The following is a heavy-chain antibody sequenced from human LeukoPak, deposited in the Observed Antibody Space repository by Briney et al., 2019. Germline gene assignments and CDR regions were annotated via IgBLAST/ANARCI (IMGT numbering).Heavy chain of an antibody. CDR3: ASYRYVVTDRPYFDY. J-gene: IGHJ4*02. Sequence: GGSLRLSCAASGFTFSSYWMTWVRQAPGKGLEWVASIKQDGSEKYYVDFVKGRFTISRDNAKSSLYLQMNSLRAEDTAVYYCASYRYVVTDRPYFDYWGQGTLVTVSS. V-gene: IGHV3-7*01. D-gene: IGHD4-23*01. CDR2: IKQDGSEK. CDR1: GFTFSSYW.